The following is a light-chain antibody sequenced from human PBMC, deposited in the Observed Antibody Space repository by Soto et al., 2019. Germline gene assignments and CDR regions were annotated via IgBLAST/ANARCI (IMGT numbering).Light chain of an antibody. Sequence: DIQMTQSPSTLSASVGDRVTITCRASQSISNWLAWYQQKPGKAPNLLIYDASILESGVPSRFSGSGSGTEFTLTISSLQPDDFATYYCQQYNSYRTFGQGTKVDIK. CDR1: QSISNW. J-gene: IGKJ1*01. V-gene: IGKV1-5*01. CDR2: DAS. CDR3: QQYNSYRT.